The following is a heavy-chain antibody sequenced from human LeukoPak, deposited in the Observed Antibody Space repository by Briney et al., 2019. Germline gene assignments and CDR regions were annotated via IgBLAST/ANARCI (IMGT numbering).Heavy chain of an antibody. D-gene: IGHD6-19*01. CDR1: GYTFTGYY. V-gene: IGHV1-2*02. Sequence: ASVKVSCKPSGYTFTGYYLHWVRQAPGQGLEWMGWINPNTGATIYAEKFQGRVTMTRVTSIDTAYMEMRSLRSDDTAVYYCARDRVGSGWPRPWYFEFWGQGTLITVSS. J-gene: IGHJ4*02. CDR3: ARDRVGSGWPRPWYFEF. CDR2: INPNTGAT.